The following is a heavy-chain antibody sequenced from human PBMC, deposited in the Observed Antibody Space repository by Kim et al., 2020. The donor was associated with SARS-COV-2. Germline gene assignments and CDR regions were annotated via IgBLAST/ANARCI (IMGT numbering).Heavy chain of an antibody. CDR2: ISYDGSNK. CDR1: GFTFSSYA. CDR3: ARANYGSGRSILSGMDV. Sequence: GGSLRLSCAASGFTFSSYAMHWVRQAPGKGLEWVAVISYDGSNKYYADSVKGRFTISRDNSKNTLYLQMNSLRAEDTAVYYCARANYGSGRSILSGMDVWGQGTTVTVSS. D-gene: IGHD3-10*01. V-gene: IGHV3-30-3*01. J-gene: IGHJ6*02.